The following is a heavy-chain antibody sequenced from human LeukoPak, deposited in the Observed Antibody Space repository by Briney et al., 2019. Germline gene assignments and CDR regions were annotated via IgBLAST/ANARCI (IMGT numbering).Heavy chain of an antibody. CDR1: GYFISSGYY. Sequence: SETLSLTCTVSGYFISSGYYWGWIRQPPGKGLEWIGRIYHSGSTYYNPSLKSRVTLSVDTSKNQFSLRLSSVTAADTAVYYCARGVKSYYYGSGSLSYFDYWGQGTLVTVSS. D-gene: IGHD3-10*01. V-gene: IGHV4-38-2*02. J-gene: IGHJ4*02. CDR3: ARGVKSYYYGSGSLSYFDY. CDR2: IYHSGST.